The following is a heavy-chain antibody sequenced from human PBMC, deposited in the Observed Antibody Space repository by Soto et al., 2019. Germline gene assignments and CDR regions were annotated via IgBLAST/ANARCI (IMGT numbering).Heavy chain of an antibody. V-gene: IGHV1-69*13. CDR3: ARDSAGHPAGLTY. CDR1: GGTFSSYA. D-gene: IGHD2-2*01. J-gene: IGHJ4*02. CDR2: IIPIFGTA. Sequence: SVKVSCKVSGGTFSSYAISWVRQAPGQGLEWMGGIIPIFGTANYAQKFQGRVTITADESTSTAYMELSSLRSEDTAVYYCARDSAGHPAGLTYWGQGTLVTVSS.